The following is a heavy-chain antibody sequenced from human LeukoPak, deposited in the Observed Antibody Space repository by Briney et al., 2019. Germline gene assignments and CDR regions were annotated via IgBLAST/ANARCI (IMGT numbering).Heavy chain of an antibody. CDR3: ARPHKVFGAFDI. CDR2: ISAYNGNT. Sequence: ASVKVSCKASGYTFTSYSISWVRQAPGQGLEWMGWISAYNGNTNYAQKLQGRVTMTTDTSTSTAYMELRSLRSDDTAVYYCARPHKVFGAFDIWGQGTMVTVSS. CDR1: GYTFTSYS. D-gene: IGHD3-16*01. V-gene: IGHV1-18*01. J-gene: IGHJ3*02.